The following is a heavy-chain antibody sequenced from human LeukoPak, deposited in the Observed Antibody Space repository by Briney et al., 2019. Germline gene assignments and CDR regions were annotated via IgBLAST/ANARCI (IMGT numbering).Heavy chain of an antibody. Sequence: ASVKVSCKASGYTFTSYGISWVRQAPGQGLEWMGWISAYNGNTNYAQKLQGRVTMTTDTSTSTAYMELRGLRSDDTAVYYCARDDSDLGYCSGGSCSFDYWGQGTLVTVSS. J-gene: IGHJ4*02. CDR2: ISAYNGNT. CDR3: ARDDSDLGYCSGGSCSFDY. CDR1: GYTFTSYG. V-gene: IGHV1-18*01. D-gene: IGHD2-15*01.